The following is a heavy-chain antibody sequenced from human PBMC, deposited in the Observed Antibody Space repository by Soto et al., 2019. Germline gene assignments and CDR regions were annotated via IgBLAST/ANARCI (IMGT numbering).Heavy chain of an antibody. Sequence: QVPLVQSGAEVKKPGASVKVSCKVSGYTLTELSMHWVRQAPGKGLEWMGGFDPEDGETIYAQKFQGRVTMTEDTSTDTAYMELSSLRSEDTAVYYCATVCSSTSCYHKQEFGYWGQGALVTVSS. CDR1: GYTLTELS. V-gene: IGHV1-24*01. D-gene: IGHD2-2*01. J-gene: IGHJ4*02. CDR3: ATVCSSTSCYHKQEFGY. CDR2: FDPEDGET.